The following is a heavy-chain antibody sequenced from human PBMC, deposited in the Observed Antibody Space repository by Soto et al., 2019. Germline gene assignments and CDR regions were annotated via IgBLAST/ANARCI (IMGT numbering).Heavy chain of an antibody. J-gene: IGHJ6*02. Sequence: GASVKVSCKASGYTFTSYYMHWVRQAPGQGLEWMGIINPSGGSTSYAQKFQGRVTMTRDTSTSTVYMELSSLRSEDTAVYYCARGGTSLGVVMGDYYYGMDVWGQGTTVTVSS. CDR1: GYTFTSYY. CDR3: ARGGTSLGVVMGDYYYGMDV. CDR2: INPSGGST. D-gene: IGHD3-3*01. V-gene: IGHV1-46*01.